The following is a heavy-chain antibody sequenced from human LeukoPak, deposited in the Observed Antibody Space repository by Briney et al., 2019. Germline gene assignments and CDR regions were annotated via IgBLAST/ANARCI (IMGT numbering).Heavy chain of an antibody. CDR1: GFPLSSYW. V-gene: IGHV3-7*03. Sequence: GGSLRLSCAASGFPLSSYWVGWVRQAPGKGLEWVANIKQDGSEKYYVDSVKGRFTISRDNTKNSLYLQMNSLRAEDTAVYYCARETSYLAATAVYWGQGTLVTVSS. CDR2: IKQDGSEK. J-gene: IGHJ4*02. CDR3: ARETSYLAATAVY. D-gene: IGHD6-13*01.